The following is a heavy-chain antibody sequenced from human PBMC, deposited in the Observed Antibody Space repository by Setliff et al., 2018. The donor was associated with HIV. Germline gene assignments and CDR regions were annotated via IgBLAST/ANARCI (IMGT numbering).Heavy chain of an antibody. V-gene: IGHV3-33*08. CDR2: IWNDGTNK. J-gene: IGHJ6*03. CDR3: ARDQGFWSGFTYNYYMDV. D-gene: IGHD3-3*01. Sequence: GSLRLSCAASGFTFSSYSMNWVRQAPGRGLEWVAVIWNDGTNKYYADSVKGRFTISRDNSRNTLYLQMNSLRAEDTAVYYCARDQGFWSGFTYNYYMDVWGKGTTVTVSS. CDR1: GFTFSSYS.